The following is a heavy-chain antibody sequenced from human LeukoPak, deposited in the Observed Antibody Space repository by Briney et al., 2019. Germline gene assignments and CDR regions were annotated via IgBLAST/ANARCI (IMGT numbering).Heavy chain of an antibody. Sequence: GESLKISCKGSGYSFTSYWIGWVRQMPGKGLEWMWIIYPGDSDTRYSPSFQGQVTISADKSISTAYLQWSSLKASDTAMYYCARQIGLHSSRYYYYYMDVWGKGTTVTISS. D-gene: IGHD5-18*01. V-gene: IGHV5-51*01. J-gene: IGHJ6*03. CDR3: ARQIGLHSSRYYYYYMDV. CDR1: GYSFTSYW. CDR2: IYPGDSDT.